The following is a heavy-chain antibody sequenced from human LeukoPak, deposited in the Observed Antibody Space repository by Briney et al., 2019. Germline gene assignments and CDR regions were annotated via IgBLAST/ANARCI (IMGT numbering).Heavy chain of an antibody. CDR1: GFTFGIYA. CDR3: ANRVAAAGHGFDY. V-gene: IGHV3-23*01. CDR2: ISGSGGST. D-gene: IGHD6-13*01. J-gene: IGHJ4*02. Sequence: GGSLRLSCAASGFTFGIYAMSWVRQAPGEGLEWVSAISGSGGSTYYADSVKGRFTISRDNSKSTLYLQMNSLRAEDTAVYYCANRVAAAGHGFDYWGQGSLVTVS.